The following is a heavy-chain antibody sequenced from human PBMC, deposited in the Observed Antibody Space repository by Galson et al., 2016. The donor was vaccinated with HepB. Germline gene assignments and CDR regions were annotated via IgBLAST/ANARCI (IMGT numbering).Heavy chain of an antibody. D-gene: IGHD3-10*01. CDR2: INRSGGT. Sequence: SETLSPTCAVYVGSFSGYFWSWIRQPPGKGLEWNGEINRSGGTNYNPSLKSRVTISVDTSKNHFSLNLSSVTAADTAVYYCARFGSFWGQGTLVTVSS. CDR1: VGSFSGYF. J-gene: IGHJ4*02. V-gene: IGHV4-34*01. CDR3: ARFGSF.